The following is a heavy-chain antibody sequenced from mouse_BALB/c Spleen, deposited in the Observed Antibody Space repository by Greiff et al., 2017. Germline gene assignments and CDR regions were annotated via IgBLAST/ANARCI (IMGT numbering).Heavy chain of an antibody. D-gene: IGHD2-3*01. Sequence: EVKLMESGGGLVKPGGSLKLSCAASGFTFSDYYMYWVRQTPEKRLEWVATISDGGSYTYYPDSVKGRFTISRDNAKNNLYLQMSSLKSEDTAMYYCARDPYDGYPYYAMDYWGQGTSVTVSS. CDR1: GFTFSDYY. V-gene: IGHV5-4*02. CDR3: ARDPYDGYPYYAMDY. CDR2: ISDGGSYT. J-gene: IGHJ4*01.